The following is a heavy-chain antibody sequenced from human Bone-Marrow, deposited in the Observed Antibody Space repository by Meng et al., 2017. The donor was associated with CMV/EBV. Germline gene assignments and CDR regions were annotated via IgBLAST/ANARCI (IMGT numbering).Heavy chain of an antibody. Sequence: GGSLRLSCAASGFTFSSYWMHWVRQAPGKGLVWVSRINSDGSSTSYADSVKRRFTISRDNAKNTLYLQMNSLRAEDTAVYYCARELGELSGDAFDIWGQGTMVTVSS. CDR1: GFTFSSYW. CDR2: INSDGSST. J-gene: IGHJ3*02. V-gene: IGHV3-74*01. D-gene: IGHD1-26*01. CDR3: ARELGELSGDAFDI.